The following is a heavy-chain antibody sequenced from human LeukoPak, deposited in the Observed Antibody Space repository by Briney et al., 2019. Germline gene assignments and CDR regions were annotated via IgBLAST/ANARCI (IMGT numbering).Heavy chain of an antibody. V-gene: IGHV3-74*01. CDR1: GLTFSSYW. Sequence: PGGSLRLSCVASGLTFSSYWMHWVRQAPGKGLVWVSRINNDGRSTSYAGSVKGRFTISRDNAKNTLYLQMNSLRAEDTAVYYCARDNEYCTGGTCRLDYWGQGALVTVSS. D-gene: IGHD2-15*01. J-gene: IGHJ4*02. CDR3: ARDNEYCTGGTCRLDY. CDR2: INNDGRST.